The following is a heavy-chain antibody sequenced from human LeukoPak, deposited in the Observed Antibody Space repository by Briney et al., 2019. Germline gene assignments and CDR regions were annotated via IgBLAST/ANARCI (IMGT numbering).Heavy chain of an antibody. D-gene: IGHD3-9*01. CDR3: ARRFYDNLTGHTWYDY. CDR1: GYTFTSYE. J-gene: IGHJ4*02. V-gene: IGHV1-8*01. CDR2: MNPNSGNT. Sequence: ASVKVSCKASGYTFTSYENNWMRQAPGQGLDWVGWMNPNSGNTGYAQTFQGKLTMTRNTSIKTAYMELSSLRSEDTAVYYCARRFYDNLTGHTWYDYWGQGTLVTVSS.